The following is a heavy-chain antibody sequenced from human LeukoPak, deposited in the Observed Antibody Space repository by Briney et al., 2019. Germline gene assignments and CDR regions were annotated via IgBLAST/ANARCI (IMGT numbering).Heavy chain of an antibody. J-gene: IGHJ4*02. CDR1: GFTFSSYS. CDR2: ISRSGSYI. V-gene: IGHV3-21*01. CDR3: ARDVSTSALDY. Sequence: GGSLRLSCAASGFTFSSYSMNWVRQAPGKGLEWVSSISRSGSYIYYADSVKGRFTISRDNAKNSLYLQMNSLRAEDTAVYYCARDVSTSALDYWGQGTLVTVSS. D-gene: IGHD2-2*01.